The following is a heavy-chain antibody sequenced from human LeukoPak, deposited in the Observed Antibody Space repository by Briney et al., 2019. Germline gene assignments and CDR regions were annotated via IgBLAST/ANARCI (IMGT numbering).Heavy chain of an antibody. J-gene: IGHJ4*02. D-gene: IGHD3-22*01. V-gene: IGHV3-9*01. CDR1: GFTFDDYA. CDR2: ISWNSGSI. CDR3: AMGDSSGYYSPFGY. Sequence: PGRSLRLSCAASGFTFDDYAMHWVRQAPGKGLEWVSGISWNSGSIGYADSVKGRFTISRDNAKNSLYLQMNSLRAEDTALYYCAMGDSSGYYSPFGYWGQGTRVPVPS.